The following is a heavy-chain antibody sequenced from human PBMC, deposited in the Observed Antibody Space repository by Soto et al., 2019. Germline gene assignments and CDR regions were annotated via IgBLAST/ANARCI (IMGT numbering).Heavy chain of an antibody. Sequence: GGSLRLSCAASGFTFSSYSMNWVRQAPGKGLEWVSSISSSSSYIYYADSVKGRFTISRDNAKNSLYLQMNSLRAEDTAVYYCARGSPIYDFWSGPYYYYYMDVWGKGTTVTVSS. CDR2: ISSSSSYI. D-gene: IGHD3-3*01. V-gene: IGHV3-21*01. CDR3: ARGSPIYDFWSGPYYYYYMDV. CDR1: GFTFSSYS. J-gene: IGHJ6*03.